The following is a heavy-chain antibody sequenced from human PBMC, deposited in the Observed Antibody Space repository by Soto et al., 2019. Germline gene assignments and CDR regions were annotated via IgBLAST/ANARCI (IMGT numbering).Heavy chain of an antibody. Sequence: ASVKVSCKASGGTFSSYAISWVRQAPGQGLEWMGRIIPILGIANYAQKFQGRVTITADKSTSTAYMELSSLRSEDTAVYYCAYYYYGSGSYAFDIWGQGTMVTVSS. CDR1: GGTFSSYA. D-gene: IGHD3-10*01. CDR2: IIPILGIA. CDR3: AYYYYGSGSYAFDI. J-gene: IGHJ3*02. V-gene: IGHV1-69*04.